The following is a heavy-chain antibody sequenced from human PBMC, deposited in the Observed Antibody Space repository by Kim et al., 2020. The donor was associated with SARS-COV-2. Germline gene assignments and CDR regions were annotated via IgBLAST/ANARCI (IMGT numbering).Heavy chain of an antibody. Sequence: GGSLRLSCAASGFTFTSHWMTWVRLAPGKGLEWVANINQDGSEKYYVDSVKGRFTISRDNVKNSLSLQMNSLRVDETAVYYCARYNNGYKDHWGQGALVT. CDR3: ARYNNGYKDH. D-gene: IGHD5-18*01. J-gene: IGHJ4*02. CDR2: INQDGSEK. V-gene: IGHV3-7*01. CDR1: GFTFTSHW.